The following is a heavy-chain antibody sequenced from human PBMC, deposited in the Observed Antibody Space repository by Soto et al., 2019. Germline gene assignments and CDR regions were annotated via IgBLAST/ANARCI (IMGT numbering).Heavy chain of an antibody. J-gene: IGHJ4*02. CDR1: GGTFSSYT. CDR2: IMPIFAKA. V-gene: IGHV1-69*01. D-gene: IGHD3-10*01. CDR3: ARERAAGNHDY. Sequence: QGRLVQSGAEVKKPGSSLKISCQTSGGTFSSYTINWVRQAPGQGLEWMGGIMPIFAKANYAQKFQGRVTITADESTNTAYMELNSLTFEDTAVFYCARERAAGNHDYWGQGTLVTVSS.